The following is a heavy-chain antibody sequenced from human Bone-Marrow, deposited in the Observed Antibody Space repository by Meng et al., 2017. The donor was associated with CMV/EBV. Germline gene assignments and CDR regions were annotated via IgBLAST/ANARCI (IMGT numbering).Heavy chain of an antibody. Sequence: GSLRLSCTVSGGSISSYYWSWIRQPPGKGLEWIGYIYYSGSTNYNPSLKSRVTISVDTSKNQFSLKLSSVTAADTAVYYCASSPGVLVPAATVYWGQGTLVTVSS. J-gene: IGHJ4*02. D-gene: IGHD2-2*01. CDR1: GGSISSYY. CDR3: ASSPGVLVPAATVY. V-gene: IGHV4-59*01. CDR2: IYYSGST.